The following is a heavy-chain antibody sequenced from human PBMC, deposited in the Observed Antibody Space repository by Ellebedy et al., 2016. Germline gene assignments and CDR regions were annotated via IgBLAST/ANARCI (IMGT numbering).Heavy chain of an antibody. V-gene: IGHV1-3*01. CDR2: INAGNGNT. CDR3: ARTRYKPVRYYMDV. CDR1: GYTFTSYA. Sequence: ASVKVSCXASGYTFTSYAMHWVRQAPGQRLEWMGWINAGNGNTKYSQKFQGRVTITRDTSASTAYMELRSLRSDDTAVYYCARTRYKPVRYYMDVWGKGTTVTVSS. J-gene: IGHJ6*03. D-gene: IGHD5-24*01.